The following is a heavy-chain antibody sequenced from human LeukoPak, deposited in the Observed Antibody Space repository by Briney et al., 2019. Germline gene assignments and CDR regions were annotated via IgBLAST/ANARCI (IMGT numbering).Heavy chain of an antibody. Sequence: PSETLSLTCTASGGSISRYYWSWMRQPPGKGLEWVGYIYYSGSTNYNPSLKSRVTISVDTSKNQFSLKLSSVTAADTALYYCARGVEYSSSSGLGYWGQRTLVTVSS. CDR3: ARGVEYSSSSGLGY. D-gene: IGHD6-6*01. J-gene: IGHJ4*02. CDR1: GGSISRYY. V-gene: IGHV4-59*01. CDR2: IYYSGST.